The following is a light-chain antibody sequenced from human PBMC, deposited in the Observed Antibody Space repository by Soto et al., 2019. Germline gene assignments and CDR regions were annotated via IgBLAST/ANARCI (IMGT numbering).Light chain of an antibody. J-gene: IGKJ1*01. CDR3: QQYSTSPWT. CDR2: GAS. CDR1: QSVSNC. V-gene: IGKV3-20*01. Sequence: EIVLTQSPATLSLSPGERATLSCRASQSVSNCLAWYQQKPGQAPRLLIYGASSRATGIPDRFSGSGSGTDFTLTISRLEPEDFAVYYCQQYSTSPWTFGQGTKVDIK.